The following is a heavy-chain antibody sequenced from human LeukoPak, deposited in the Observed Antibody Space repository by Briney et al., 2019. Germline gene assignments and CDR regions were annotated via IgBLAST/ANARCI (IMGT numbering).Heavy chain of an antibody. J-gene: IGHJ4*02. CDR1: GGSISSGGYS. D-gene: IGHD3-10*01. Sequence: PSETLSLTCAVSGGSISSGGYSWSWIRQPPGKGLEWIGYIYHSGSTYYNPSLKSRVTISVDRSKNQFSLKLSSVTAADTAVYYCARATAFGGQIDYWGQGTLVTVSS. CDR3: ARATAFGGQIDY. V-gene: IGHV4-30-2*01. CDR2: IYHSGST.